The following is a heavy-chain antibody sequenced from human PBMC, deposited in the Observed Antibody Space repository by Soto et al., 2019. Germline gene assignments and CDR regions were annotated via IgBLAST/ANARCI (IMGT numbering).Heavy chain of an antibody. CDR2: IYYSGST. V-gene: IGHV4-31*03. D-gene: IGHD5-12*01. CDR1: GGPISSGGYS. Sequence: SETLSLTCTVSGGPISSGGYSWTWIRQHPGKGLEWIGYIYYSGSTYYKPSLKSRVTISVDTSKNQLSLKLSSVTAADTAVYYCARASTWHPGAFDIWGQGTTVT. J-gene: IGHJ3*02. CDR3: ARASTWHPGAFDI.